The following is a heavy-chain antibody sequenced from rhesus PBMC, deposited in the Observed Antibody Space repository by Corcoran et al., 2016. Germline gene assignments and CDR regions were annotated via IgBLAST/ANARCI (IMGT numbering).Heavy chain of an antibody. J-gene: IGHJ2*01. CDR1: GGSIRVGYD. CDR2: IYGSSRIT. V-gene: IGHV4-76*01. D-gene: IGHD3-28*01. CDR3: ARLGYYDSCYSTYWYFDI. Sequence: VQLPESGPGLVKSSETLPPTSAVSGGSIRVGYDWSWIRQPARTGVGWTWYIYGSSRITNYTPSLKNLVTISKDPAKYQFSLKLRSVTAADTAVYYCARLGYYDSCYSTYWYFDIWGPGTPITISS.